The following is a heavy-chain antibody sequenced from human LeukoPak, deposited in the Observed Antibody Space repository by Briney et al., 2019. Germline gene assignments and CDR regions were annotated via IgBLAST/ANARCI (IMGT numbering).Heavy chain of an antibody. V-gene: IGHV4-39*02. J-gene: IGHJ4*02. Sequence: SETLSLTCTVSGGSISSSSYYWGWIRQPPGKGLEWIGSIYYSGSTYYNPSLKSRVTISVDTFKNQFSLKLSSVTAADTAVYYCARESAYAFWYWGQGTLVAVSS. CDR1: GGSISSSSYY. CDR2: IYYSGST. CDR3: ARESAYAFWY. D-gene: IGHD3-3*01.